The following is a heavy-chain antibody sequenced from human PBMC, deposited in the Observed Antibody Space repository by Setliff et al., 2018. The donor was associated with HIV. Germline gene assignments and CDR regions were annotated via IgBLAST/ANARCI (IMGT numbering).Heavy chain of an antibody. CDR2: IYTTGST. V-gene: IGHV4-61*09. CDR1: GGSISSGNYY. J-gene: IGHJ4*02. D-gene: IGHD3-3*01. Sequence: SETLSLTCTVSGGSISSGNYYWSWIRQPAGKGLEWIGHIYTTGSTNYNPSLKSRVTISVDTSKNQFSLKLSSVSAADTAAYYCARVGPRVGIFGAITRYFDYWGQGTLVTVSS. CDR3: ARVGPRVGIFGAITRYFDY.